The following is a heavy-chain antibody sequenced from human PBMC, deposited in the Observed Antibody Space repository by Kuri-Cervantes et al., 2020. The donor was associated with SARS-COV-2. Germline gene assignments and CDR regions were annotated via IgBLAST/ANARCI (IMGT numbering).Heavy chain of an antibody. D-gene: IGHD1-20*01. V-gene: IGHV3-15*01. CDR3: TTDSITGPIMDV. CDR2: IKSKTDGGTT. CDR1: GFTFSSYA. J-gene: IGHJ6*03. Sequence: GGSLRLSCAASGFTFSSYAMHWVRQAPGKGLEWVGRIKSKTDGGTTDYAAPVKGRFTISRDDSKNTLYLQMNSLKTEDTAVYYCTTDSITGPIMDVWGKGTTVTVSS.